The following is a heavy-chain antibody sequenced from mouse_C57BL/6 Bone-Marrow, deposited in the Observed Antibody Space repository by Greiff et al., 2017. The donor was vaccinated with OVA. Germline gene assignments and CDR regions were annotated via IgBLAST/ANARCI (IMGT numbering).Heavy chain of an antibody. V-gene: IGHV3-6*01. Sequence: EVQLVESGPGLVKPSQSLSLTCSVTGYSITSGYYWNWIRQFPGNKLEWMGYISYDGSNNYNPSLKNRISITRDTSKNQFFLKLNSVTTEDTATYYCARDYYGSRMDYWGQGTSVTVSS. CDR2: ISYDGSN. J-gene: IGHJ4*01. CDR1: GYSITSGYY. D-gene: IGHD1-1*01. CDR3: ARDYYGSRMDY.